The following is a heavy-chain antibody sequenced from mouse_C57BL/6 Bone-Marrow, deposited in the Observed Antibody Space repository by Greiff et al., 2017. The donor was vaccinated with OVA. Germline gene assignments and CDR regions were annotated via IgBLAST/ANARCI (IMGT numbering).Heavy chain of an antibody. CDR1: GYAFSSSW. J-gene: IGHJ2*01. CDR3: ARSGEGYYFDY. Sequence: VKLVESGPELVKPGASVKISCKASGYAFSSSWMNWVKQRPGKGLEWIGRIYPGDGDTNYNGKFKGKATLTADKSSSTAYMQLSSLTSEDSAVYFCARSGEGYYFDYWGQGTTLTVSS. V-gene: IGHV1-82*01. CDR2: IYPGDGDT. D-gene: IGHD3-3*01.